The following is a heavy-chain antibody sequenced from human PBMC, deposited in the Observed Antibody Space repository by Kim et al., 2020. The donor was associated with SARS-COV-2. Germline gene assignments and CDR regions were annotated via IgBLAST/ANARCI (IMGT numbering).Heavy chain of an antibody. D-gene: IGHD2-8*01. CDR2: IKTDGSIT. CDR1: GFAFSGFW. Sequence: GGSLRLSCAASGFAFSGFWMHWVGQAPGTGLEWVSGIKTDGSITRYADSVRGRFTISRDNAKNTLYLQMESLRREDTAVYYCVRDVTWSVDYWGQGTLVTVS. J-gene: IGHJ4*02. CDR3: VRDVTWSVDY. V-gene: IGHV3-74*01.